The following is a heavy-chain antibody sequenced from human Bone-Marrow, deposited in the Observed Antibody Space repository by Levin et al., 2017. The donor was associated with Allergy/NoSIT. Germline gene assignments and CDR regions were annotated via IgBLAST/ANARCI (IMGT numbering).Heavy chain of an antibody. J-gene: IGHJ4*02. CDR2: FNGNSGST. CDR1: GFTFSNYA. D-gene: IGHD4-23*01. Sequence: SGGSLRLSCAASGFTFSNYALSWVRQAPGKGLEWVSGFNGNSGSTYYADSVKGRFIISRDTSKNTLFLQMNRLRAEDTAVYYCAKAEYYGGNSAYFDSWGQGTLVTVSS. V-gene: IGHV3-23*01. CDR3: AKAEYYGGNSAYFDS.